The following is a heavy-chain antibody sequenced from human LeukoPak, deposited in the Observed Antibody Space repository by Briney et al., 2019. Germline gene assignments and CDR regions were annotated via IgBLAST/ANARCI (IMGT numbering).Heavy chain of an antibody. D-gene: IGHD5-12*01. J-gene: IGHJ3*02. Sequence: PGGSLRLSCAASGFTFSSYGMHWVRQAPGKGLEWVAFIRYDGSNKYYADSVKGRFTISRDNAKNSLYLQMNSLRAEDTAVYYCARDSTTSHSRGYSGHDGIWGQGTMVTVSS. CDR1: GFTFSSYG. CDR3: ARDSTTSHSRGYSGHDGI. V-gene: IGHV3-30*02. CDR2: IRYDGSNK.